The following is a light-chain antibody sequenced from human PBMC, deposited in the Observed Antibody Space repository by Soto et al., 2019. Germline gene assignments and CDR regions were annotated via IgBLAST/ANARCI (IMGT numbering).Light chain of an antibody. J-gene: IGLJ1*01. CDR2: AVT. CDR3: SSYTSSSTL. CDR1: SSDVGGYNY. Sequence: QSVLTQPASVSGSAGQSSTISCTGTSSDVGGYNYVSWYQQHPGKAPKLMIYAVTDRPSGVSSRFSGSKSGNTASLTISGLQAEDEADYYCSSYTSSSTLFGTGTKVTV. V-gene: IGLV2-14*01.